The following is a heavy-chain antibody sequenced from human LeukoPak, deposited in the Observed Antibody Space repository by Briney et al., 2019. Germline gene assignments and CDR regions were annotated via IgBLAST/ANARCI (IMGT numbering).Heavy chain of an antibody. J-gene: IGHJ4*02. V-gene: IGHV3-53*01. CDR3: ARGRGYSYGYDY. D-gene: IGHD5-18*01. CDR2: IYSGGST. CDR1: GFTVSSNY. Sequence: GGSLRLSCAASGFTVSSNYMSWVRQAPGKGLEWVSVIYSGGSTYYADSVKGRFTISRDNSKNTLYPQMNSLRAEDTAVYYCARGRGYSYGYDYWGQGTLVTVSS.